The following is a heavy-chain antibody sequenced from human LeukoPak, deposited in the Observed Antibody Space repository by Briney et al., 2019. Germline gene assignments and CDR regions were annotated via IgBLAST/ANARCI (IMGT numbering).Heavy chain of an antibody. D-gene: IGHD1-26*01. Sequence: GASVKVSCKASGGTFSSYAISWVRQAPGQGLEWMGRIIPILGIANYAQKFQGRVTITADKSTSTAYMELSSLRSEDTAVYYCALITYAAYSGSLTFDYWGQGTLVTVSS. CDR2: IIPILGIA. V-gene: IGHV1-69*04. J-gene: IGHJ4*02. CDR3: ALITYAAYSGSLTFDY. CDR1: GGTFSSYA.